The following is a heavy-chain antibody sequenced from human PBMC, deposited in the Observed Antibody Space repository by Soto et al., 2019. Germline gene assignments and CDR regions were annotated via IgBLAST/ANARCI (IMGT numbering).Heavy chain of an antibody. V-gene: IGHV1-69*13. CDR2: IIPIFGTA. D-gene: IGHD3-22*01. J-gene: IGHJ4*02. CDR3: ARDRGGGFNYDSSGAYFDY. Sequence: ASVKVSCKASGGTFSSYAISWVRQAPGQGLEWMGGIIPIFGTANYAQKFQGRVTITADESTSTAYMELSSLRSEDTAVYYCARDRGGGFNYDSSGAYFDYWGQGTLVTVSS. CDR1: GGTFSSYA.